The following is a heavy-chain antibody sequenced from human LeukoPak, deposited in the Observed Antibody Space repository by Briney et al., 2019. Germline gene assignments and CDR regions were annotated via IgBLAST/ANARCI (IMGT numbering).Heavy chain of an antibody. J-gene: IGHJ5*02. D-gene: IGHD2-2*01. Sequence: ASVKVSCKASGYTFTSYGISWVRQAPSQGLEGMGWISAYNGNTNYAQKLQGRVTMTTDTSTSTAYMELRSLRSDDTAVYYCARDLMYCSGTSCYGNWFDPWGQGTLVTVSS. CDR2: ISAYNGNT. CDR3: ARDLMYCSGTSCYGNWFDP. V-gene: IGHV1-18*04. CDR1: GYTFTSYG.